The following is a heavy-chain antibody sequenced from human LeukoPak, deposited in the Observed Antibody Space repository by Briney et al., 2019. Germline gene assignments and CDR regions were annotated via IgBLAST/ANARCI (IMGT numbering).Heavy chain of an antibody. CDR3: ARDSHRSYYFDY. Sequence: PGGSLRLSCAASGFTCNSCTMSWVRQAPGKGLEWVSAISGGGTNTYYADSVKGRFTISRDSSKNTLYLQMNSLRAEDTAIYYCARDSHRSYYFDYWGQGTLVTVSS. D-gene: IGHD1-26*01. J-gene: IGHJ4*02. CDR2: ISGGGTNT. V-gene: IGHV3-23*01. CDR1: GFTCNSCT.